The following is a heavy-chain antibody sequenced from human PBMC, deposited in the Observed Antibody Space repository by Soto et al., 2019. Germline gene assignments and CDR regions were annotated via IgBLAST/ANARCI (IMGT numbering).Heavy chain of an antibody. CDR3: ARRRRAGTAPWGFDY. D-gene: IGHD1-1*01. CDR1: GFSLSTSGVG. V-gene: IGHV2-5*02. J-gene: IGHJ4*02. CDR2: IYWDDDK. Sequence: QITLKESGPTLVKPTQTLTLTCTFSGFSLSTSGVGVGWIRQPPGKALEWLALIYWDDDKRYSPSLKSRLTITKDTSKSQVVLTMTNMDPVDTATYYCARRRRAGTAPWGFDYWGQGTLVTVSS.